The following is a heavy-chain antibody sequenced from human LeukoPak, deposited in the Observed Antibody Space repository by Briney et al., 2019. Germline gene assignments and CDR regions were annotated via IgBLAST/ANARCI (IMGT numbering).Heavy chain of an antibody. J-gene: IGHJ4*02. V-gene: IGHV1-8*03. CDR3: ARSYSGSYLGLGRFDY. Sequence: ASVKVSCKASGYTFTSYDINWVRQATGQGLEWMGWMNPNSGNTGYAQKFQGRVTITRNTSISTAYMELSSLRSEDTAVYYCARSYSGSYLGLGRFDYWGQGTLVTVSS. CDR2: MNPNSGNT. D-gene: IGHD1-26*01. CDR1: GYTFTSYD.